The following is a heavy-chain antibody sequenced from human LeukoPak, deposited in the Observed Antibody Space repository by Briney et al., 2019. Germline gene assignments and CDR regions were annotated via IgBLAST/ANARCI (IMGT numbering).Heavy chain of an antibody. J-gene: IGHJ4*02. V-gene: IGHV3-7*01. CDR1: GFTFSNYW. CDR2: IKEDGSEI. D-gene: IGHD2-2*01. Sequence: GGSLRLSCEASGFTFSNYWMTWVRQAPGKGLEWVANIKEDGSEIYYVDSVKGRFTISRDNAKNSLFLQMNSLRAEDTAVYYCARDCYGPNDYWGQGTLVTVSS. CDR3: ARDCYGPNDY.